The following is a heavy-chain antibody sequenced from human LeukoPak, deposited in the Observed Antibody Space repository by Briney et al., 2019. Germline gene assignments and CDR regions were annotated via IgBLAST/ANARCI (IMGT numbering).Heavy chain of an antibody. J-gene: IGHJ5*02. V-gene: IGHV4-59*01. Sequence: PSETLSLTCTVSGGSISSYYWSWIRQPPGKGLEWIGYIYYSGSTNYNPSLKSRVPISVDTSKNQSSLKLSSVTAADTAVYYCARVSDIVVVPAEFDPWGQGTLVTVSS. D-gene: IGHD2-2*01. CDR1: GGSISSYY. CDR3: ARVSDIVVVPAEFDP. CDR2: IYYSGST.